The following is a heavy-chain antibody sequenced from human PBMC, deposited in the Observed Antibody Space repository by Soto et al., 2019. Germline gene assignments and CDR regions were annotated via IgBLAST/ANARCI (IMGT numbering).Heavy chain of an antibody. V-gene: IGHV1-69*06. Sequence: QVQLVQSGAEVKTPGSSVKVSCKASGGTFNSYAIDWVRQAPGQGFEWMGGIIPMSGRPNYAQRFQGRVTFSADKSTNTVYMEGNSLTHEDTAVYYCTRRGRQSANWFDPWGQGTLVTVSS. CDR1: GGTFNSYA. CDR2: IIPMSGRP. J-gene: IGHJ5*02. CDR3: TRRGRQSANWFDP.